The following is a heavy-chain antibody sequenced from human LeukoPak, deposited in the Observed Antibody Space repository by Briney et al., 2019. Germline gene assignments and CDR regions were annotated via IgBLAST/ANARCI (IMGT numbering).Heavy chain of an antibody. J-gene: IGHJ4*01. D-gene: IGHD6-13*01. CDR1: GFTVSSNY. V-gene: IGHV3-53*01. CDR2: IISGGGT. Sequence: GGSLRLSCAASGFTVSSNYMSWVRQAPGKGLEWVSVIISGGGTYYADPVESGCSNSKDNSKSTLYLQMNSLRAGDNDLYYGVRWGYSSSGNDYWGKGTPVTVSS. CDR3: VRWGYSSSGNDY.